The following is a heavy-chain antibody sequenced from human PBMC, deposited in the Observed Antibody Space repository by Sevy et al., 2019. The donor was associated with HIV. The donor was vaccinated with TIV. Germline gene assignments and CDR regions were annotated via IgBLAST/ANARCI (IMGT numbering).Heavy chain of an antibody. V-gene: IGHV3-30-3*01. Sequence: GGSLRLSCAASGFIFSNYAMHWVRQAPGKGLEWVAVISYDGINKYYADSVKGRFTISRENSKKTLYVQMNSLRAEDTAVYYCARDSNSGYYYYYAMDVWGQGTTVTVSS. CDR1: GFIFSNYA. CDR2: ISYDGINK. J-gene: IGHJ6*02. D-gene: IGHD1-26*01. CDR3: ARDSNSGYYYYYAMDV.